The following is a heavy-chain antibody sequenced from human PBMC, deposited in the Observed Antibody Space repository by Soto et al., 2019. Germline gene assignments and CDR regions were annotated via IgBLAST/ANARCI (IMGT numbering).Heavy chain of an antibody. Sequence: RASVKVSCKASGGTFSSYAISWVRQAPGQGLEWMGGIIPIFGTANYAQKFQGRVTITADESTSTAYMELSSLRSEDTAVYYCARVGITGTTRGFFDYWGQGTLVTVSS. CDR2: IIPIFGTA. CDR1: GGTFSSYA. CDR3: ARVGITGTTRGFFDY. D-gene: IGHD1-7*01. V-gene: IGHV1-69*13. J-gene: IGHJ4*02.